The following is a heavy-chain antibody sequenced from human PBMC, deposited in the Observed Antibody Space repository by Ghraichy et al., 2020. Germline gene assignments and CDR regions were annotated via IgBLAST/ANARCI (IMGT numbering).Heavy chain of an antibody. CDR3: AKVGYPRLSPSITIFGVVMGGDNWFDP. J-gene: IGHJ5*02. CDR1: GFTFSSYA. V-gene: IGHV3-23*01. CDR2: ISGSGGST. D-gene: IGHD3-3*01. Sequence: GGSLRLSCAASGFTFSSYAMSWVRQAPGKGLEWVSAISGSGGSTYYADSVKGRFTISRDNSKNTLYLQMNSLRAEDTAVYYCAKVGYPRLSPSITIFGVVMGGDNWFDPWGQGTLVTVSS.